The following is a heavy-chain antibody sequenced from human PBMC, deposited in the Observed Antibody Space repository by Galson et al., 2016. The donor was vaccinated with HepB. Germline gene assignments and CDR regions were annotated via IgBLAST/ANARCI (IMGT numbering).Heavy chain of an antibody. CDR2: ICYYGSNK. J-gene: IGHJ4*02. V-gene: IGHV3-33*08. CDR3: ARAMYSSSWYFNY. CDR1: GFTFSSYC. D-gene: IGHD6-13*01. Sequence: SLRLSCAASGFTFSSYCMHWVRQAPGKGLEWVAVICYYGSNKYYSDTVKGRITISRDNSKNTLYLQMNSLRAEDTAVYYCARAMYSSSWYFNYWGQGTLVTVSS.